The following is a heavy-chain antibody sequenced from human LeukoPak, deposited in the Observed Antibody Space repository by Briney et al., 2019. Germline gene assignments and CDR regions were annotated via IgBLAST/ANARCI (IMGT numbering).Heavy chain of an antibody. CDR1: GFTFSSYA. CDR2: ISYDGSNK. D-gene: IGHD3-22*01. V-gene: IGHV3-30*04. CDR3: AKVLDSSGYYALWDY. Sequence: GGSLRLSCAASGFTFSSYAMHWVRQAPGKGLEWVAVISYDGSNKYYADSVKGRFTISRDNSKNTLYLQMNSLRAEDTAVYYCAKVLDSSGYYALWDYWGQGTLVTVSS. J-gene: IGHJ4*02.